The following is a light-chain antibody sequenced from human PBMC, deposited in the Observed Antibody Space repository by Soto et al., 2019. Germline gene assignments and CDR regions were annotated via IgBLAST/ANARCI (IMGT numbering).Light chain of an antibody. Sequence: EIVLTQSPATLSFSPGERATLSCRASQSIANYLAWYQQKPGQAPRLLIYDASNRATGIPARFSGSGSGTDFTLTISSLEPEDFAVYYCQQRANWPPITFGQGTRLEIK. J-gene: IGKJ5*01. CDR1: QSIANY. CDR2: DAS. V-gene: IGKV3-11*01. CDR3: QQRANWPPIT.